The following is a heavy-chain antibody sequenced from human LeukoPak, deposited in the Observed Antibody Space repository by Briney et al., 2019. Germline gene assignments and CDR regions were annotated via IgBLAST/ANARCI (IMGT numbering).Heavy chain of an antibody. Sequence: SGPTLVNPTQTLSLTCTFSGFSLSTSGLCVSWVRQPPGKALEWLARIDWDDETFYSTSLKTRLSIFKDTSKNHVVLTMTNMDLVDTATYYCARTRGSSGSYYPDYWGQGTLVTVSS. CDR1: GFSLSTSGLC. D-gene: IGHD3-10*01. J-gene: IGHJ4*02. CDR3: ARTRGSSGSYYPDY. CDR2: IDWDDET. V-gene: IGHV2-70*17.